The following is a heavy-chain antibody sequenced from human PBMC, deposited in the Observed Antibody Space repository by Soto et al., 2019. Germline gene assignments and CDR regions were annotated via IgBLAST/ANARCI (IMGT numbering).Heavy chain of an antibody. D-gene: IGHD6-6*01. Sequence: PGASLKISCKGSGYSFTSYWIGWLCQMPGKGLEWMGIIYPGDSDTRYSPSFQGQVTISADKSISTAYLQWSSLKASDTAMYYCATAARRDYYYYGMDVWGQGTTVTVS. CDR2: IYPGDSDT. J-gene: IGHJ6*02. CDR1: GYSFTSYW. CDR3: ATAARRDYYYYGMDV. V-gene: IGHV5-51*01.